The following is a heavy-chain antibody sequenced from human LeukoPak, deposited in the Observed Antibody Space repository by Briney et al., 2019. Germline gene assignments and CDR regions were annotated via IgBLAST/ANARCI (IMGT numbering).Heavy chain of an antibody. V-gene: IGHV4-34*01. D-gene: IGHD5-24*01. Sequence: SETLSLTCAFNAESFSGFYWSWVRQPPGKGLEWFAETNNYGTANYSPSLKSRATISEASVDTAGMQFSWQLCFVTAVYPSVFYCARNYHGGLDPWGQGTLVIVSS. CDR1: AESFSGFY. CDR2: TNNYGTA. J-gene: IGHJ5*02. CDR3: ARNYHGGLDP.